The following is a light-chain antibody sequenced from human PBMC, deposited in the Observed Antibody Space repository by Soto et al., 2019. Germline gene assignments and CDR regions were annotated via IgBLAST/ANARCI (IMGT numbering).Light chain of an antibody. CDR2: GAS. CDR3: QQYGSSPWT. J-gene: IGKJ3*01. CDR1: QSVSSSY. V-gene: IGKV3-20*01. Sequence: EIVLTQSPGTLSLSPGERATLSCRASQSVSSSYLGWYQQKPGQAPRLLIYGASSRATGIPDRFSGSGSGTDFTLTISRLEPEDFAVYYCQQYGSSPWTFGPGTKVDIK.